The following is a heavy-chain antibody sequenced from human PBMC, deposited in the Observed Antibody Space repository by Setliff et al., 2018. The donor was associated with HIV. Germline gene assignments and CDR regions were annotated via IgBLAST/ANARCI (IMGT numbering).Heavy chain of an antibody. D-gene: IGHD3-22*01. CDR3: AADYYDSSGFYVWLGF. CDR2: FDPEERDT. J-gene: IGHJ4*02. V-gene: IGHV1-24*01. CDR1: GYTLIELS. Sequence: GASVKVSCKVSGYTLIELSIHWVRQAPGKGLEWLGGFDPEERDTNYAQKFQGRFTMTEDTSTDTAYMELSRLRSEDTAVYLCAADYYDSSGFYVWLGFWGQGTLVTVSS.